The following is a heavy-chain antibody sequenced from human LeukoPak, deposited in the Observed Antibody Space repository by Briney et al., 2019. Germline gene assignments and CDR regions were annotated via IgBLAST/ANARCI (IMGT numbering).Heavy chain of an antibody. CDR2: ISSSSSYI. Sequence: GGSLRLSCAASGFTFSSYSMNWVRQAPGKGLEWVSSISSSSSYICYADSVKGRFTISRDNAKNSLYLQMNSLRTEDTALYYCAKDIGVGYCNGCLFDYWGQGTLVTVSS. J-gene: IGHJ4*02. CDR1: GFTFSSYS. V-gene: IGHV3-21*04. D-gene: IGHD2-15*01. CDR3: AKDIGVGYCNGCLFDY.